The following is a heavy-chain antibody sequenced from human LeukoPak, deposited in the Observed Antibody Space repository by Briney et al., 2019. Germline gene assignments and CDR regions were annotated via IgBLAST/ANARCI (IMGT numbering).Heavy chain of an antibody. D-gene: IGHD2-15*01. V-gene: IGHV3-48*01. CDR3: TRDGRVAYEMDV. CDR1: GFTFSRHP. CDR2: ISPDTI. J-gene: IGHJ6*02. Sequence: TGGSLRLSCAASGFTFSRHPMNWVRQAPGKGLEWVSYISPDTIYYADSVKGRFTISRDNAKNSLYLQMNSLRAEDTAVYYCTRDGRVAYEMDVWGQGTTVTVSS.